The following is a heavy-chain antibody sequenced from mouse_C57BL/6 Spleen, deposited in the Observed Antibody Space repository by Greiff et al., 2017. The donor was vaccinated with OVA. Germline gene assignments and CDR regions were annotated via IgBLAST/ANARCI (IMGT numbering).Heavy chain of an antibody. D-gene: IGHD1-1*01. Sequence: EVKLVESGGGLVKPGGSLKLSCAASGFTFSDYGMHWVRQAPEKGLEWVAYISSGSSTIYYADTVKGRFTISRDNAKNTLFLQMTSLRSEDTAMYYCARPLLRGGLYAMDYWGQGTSVTVSS. V-gene: IGHV5-17*01. CDR1: GFTFSDYG. J-gene: IGHJ4*01. CDR3: ARPLLRGGLYAMDY. CDR2: ISSGSSTI.